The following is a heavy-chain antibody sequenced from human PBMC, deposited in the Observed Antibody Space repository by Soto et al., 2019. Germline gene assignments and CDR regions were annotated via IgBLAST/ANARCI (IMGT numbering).Heavy chain of an antibody. J-gene: IGHJ6*02. CDR2: IIPIFGTS. D-gene: IGHD3-22*01. CDR1: RGTFSSYA. CDR3: ARGDSSGLYYYYYGMDV. Sequence: SVDVSCKSSRGTFSSYAISWVRQHIGQGLEWMGGIIPIFGTSNYAQKFQGRVTITADESTSTAYMELSSLSSEDTAVYYCARGDSSGLYYYYYGMDVWGQGTTVTVAS. V-gene: IGHV1-69*13.